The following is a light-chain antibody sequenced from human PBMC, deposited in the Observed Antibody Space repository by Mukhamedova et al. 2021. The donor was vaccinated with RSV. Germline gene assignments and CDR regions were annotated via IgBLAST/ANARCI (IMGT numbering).Light chain of an antibody. CDR3: SSYTSSSTLAV. V-gene: IGLV2-14*04. Sequence: DVGGYDYVSWYQQHPGKAPKLMIYDVSNRPSGVSNRFSGSKSGNTASLTISGLQAEDEADYYCSSYTSSSTLAVFGGGTKLTVL. J-gene: IGLJ2*01. CDR1: DVGGYDY. CDR2: DVS.